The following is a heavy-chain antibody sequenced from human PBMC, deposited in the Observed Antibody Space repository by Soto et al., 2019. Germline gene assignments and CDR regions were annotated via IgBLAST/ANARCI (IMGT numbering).Heavy chain of an antibody. CDR3: VRSKGGYSYGTPFDY. D-gene: IGHD5-18*01. CDR1: GFTFDDYA. J-gene: IGHJ4*02. Sequence: EVQLEESGGALVQPGRSLRLSCAASGFTFDDYAMYWVRQVLGKGLEWVSSISWNSGNIDYAGSVKGRFTTSRDNAENSLYLQMNSLRPEDTALYYCVRSKGGYSYGTPFDYWGQGTLVTVSS. CDR2: ISWNSGNI. V-gene: IGHV3-9*01.